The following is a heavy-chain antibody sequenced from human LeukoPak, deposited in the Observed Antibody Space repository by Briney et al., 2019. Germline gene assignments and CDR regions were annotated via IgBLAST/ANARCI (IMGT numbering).Heavy chain of an antibody. V-gene: IGHV4-59*01. Sequence: SETLSLTCTVSGGSISSYYWSWIRQPPGKGLEWIGYIYYSGGTNYNPSLKSRVTISVDTSKNQFSLKLSSVTAADTAVYYCARGGAAAQIDYWGQGTLVTVSS. D-gene: IGHD6-13*01. CDR3: ARGGAAAQIDY. J-gene: IGHJ4*02. CDR2: IYYSGGT. CDR1: GGSISSYY.